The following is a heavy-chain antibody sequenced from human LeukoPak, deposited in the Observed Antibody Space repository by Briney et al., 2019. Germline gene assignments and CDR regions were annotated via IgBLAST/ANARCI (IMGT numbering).Heavy chain of an antibody. D-gene: IGHD6-19*01. CDR2: INMDGTTT. CDR1: GFTFSSNW. J-gene: IGHJ4*02. V-gene: IGHV3-74*01. Sequence: GGSLRLSCAASGFTFSSNWMHWVRHTPGKGRLWVSRINMDGTTTTYADSVKGRFTISRDNAKNTLYLQMNSLTVEDTAVYYCTRDQTLSGSGPHFGDWGQGTLVTVSS. CDR3: TRDQTLSGSGPHFGD.